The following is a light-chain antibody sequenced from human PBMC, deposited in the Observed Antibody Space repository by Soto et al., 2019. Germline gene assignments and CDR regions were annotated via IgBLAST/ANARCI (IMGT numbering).Light chain of an antibody. CDR3: QQYGSSPQT. CDR2: GAS. V-gene: IGKV3-20*01. Sequence: EIVLTQSPGTLSLSPGERATLSCRASQSVSSSYLAWYQQKLGQAPRLLIYGASSRATGIPDRFSGSGSGTDFTLTIIRLEPEDFAVYYCQQYGSSPQTFGQGTKLEIK. J-gene: IGKJ2*01. CDR1: QSVSSSY.